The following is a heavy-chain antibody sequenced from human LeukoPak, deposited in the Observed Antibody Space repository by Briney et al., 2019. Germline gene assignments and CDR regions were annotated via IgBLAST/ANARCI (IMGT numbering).Heavy chain of an antibody. V-gene: IGHV1-69*05. J-gene: IGHJ3*02. CDR3: ARGVRTGTYAFDI. D-gene: IGHD1-7*01. Sequence: SVKVSCKASGGTFSSYAVSWVRQAPGQGLEWMGGIIPIFGTANYAQKFQGRVTITTDESTSTAYMELSSLRSEDTAVYYCARGVRTGTYAFDIWGQGTMVTVSS. CDR2: IIPIFGTA. CDR1: GGTFSSYA.